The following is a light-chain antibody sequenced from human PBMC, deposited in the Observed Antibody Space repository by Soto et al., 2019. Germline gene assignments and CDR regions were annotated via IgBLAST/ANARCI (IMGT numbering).Light chain of an antibody. J-gene: IGKJ1*01. V-gene: IGKV1-5*03. Sequence: DIQMTQSPSTLSASVGDRATISCRASQSINNWLAWYQQKPGKPPKLLIYKASNLDTGVPSRFSGSGSGTDFTLTISSLQPDDVATYYCQQYYTYWTFGQGTKVEIK. CDR2: KAS. CDR3: QQYYTYWT. CDR1: QSINNW.